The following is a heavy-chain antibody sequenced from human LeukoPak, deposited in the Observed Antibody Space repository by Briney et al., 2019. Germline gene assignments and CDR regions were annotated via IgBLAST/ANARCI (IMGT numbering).Heavy chain of an antibody. J-gene: IGHJ4*02. CDR2: ISGSGGST. V-gene: IGHV3-23*01. CDR1: GFTFSSCA. CDR3: AKDRGAYEDTAMVTCFDY. Sequence: GGSLRLSCAASGFTFSSCAMSWVRQAPGKGLEWVSAISGSGGSTYYADSVKGRFTISRDNSKNTLYLQMNSLRAEDTAVYYCAKDRGAYEDTAMVTCFDYWGQGTLVTVSS. D-gene: IGHD5-18*01.